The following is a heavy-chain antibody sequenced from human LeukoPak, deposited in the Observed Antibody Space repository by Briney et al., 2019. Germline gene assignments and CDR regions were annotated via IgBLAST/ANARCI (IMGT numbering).Heavy chain of an antibody. CDR2: INHSGST. CDR1: GGSFSGYY. D-gene: IGHD5-12*01. V-gene: IGHV4-34*01. CDR3: ARGGYSGYPTPLYYGMDV. J-gene: IGHJ6*04. Sequence: SETLSLTCAVYGGSFSGYYWSWIRQPPGKGLEWIGEINHSGSTNYNPSLKSRVTISVDTSKNQFSLKLSSVTAADTAVYYCARGGYSGYPTPLYYGMDVWGKGTTVTVSP.